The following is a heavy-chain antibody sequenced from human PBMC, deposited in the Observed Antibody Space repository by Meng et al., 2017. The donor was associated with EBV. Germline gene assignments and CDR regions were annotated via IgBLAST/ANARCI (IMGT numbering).Heavy chain of an antibody. CDR2: IYYTGST. Sequence: QVQLQESGPGLVKPPGPLSLSGTVSGGSVNNESYYWGWIRQPPGKGLEYIGYIYYTGSTNYNSSLKSRVTISLDKSKNQFSLKLTSLTAADTAIYYCARGDYTNYPRWFDPWGQGTLVTVSS. CDR1: GGSVNNESYY. CDR3: ARGDYTNYPRWFDP. J-gene: IGHJ5*02. D-gene: IGHD4-11*01. V-gene: IGHV4-61*01.